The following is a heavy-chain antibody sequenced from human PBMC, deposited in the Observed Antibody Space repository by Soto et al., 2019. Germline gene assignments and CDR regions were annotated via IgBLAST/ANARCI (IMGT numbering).Heavy chain of an antibody. J-gene: IGHJ6*03. CDR3: ARAGGYVYYYYMDV. CDR1: GFTFSSYS. D-gene: IGHD5-12*01. V-gene: IGHV3-48*01. CDR2: ISSRSSSI. Sequence: PGGSLRLSCAASGFTFSSYSMNWVRQAPGKGLEWVSYISSRSSSIDYADSVKGRFTISRDNAKNSLYLQMNSLRAEDTAVYYCARAGGYVYYYYMDVWGKGTTVTVSS.